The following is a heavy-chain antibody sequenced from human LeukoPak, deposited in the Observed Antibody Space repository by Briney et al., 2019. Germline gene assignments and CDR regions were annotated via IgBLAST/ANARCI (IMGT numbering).Heavy chain of an antibody. CDR3: ARSPRYYDFWSGSHWFDP. Sequence: SETLSLTCAVYSGSFSGYYWSWIRQPPGKGLEWIGEINHSGSTNYNPSLKSRVTISVDTSKNQFSLKLSSVTAADTAVYYCARSPRYYDFWSGSHWFDPWGQGTLVTVSS. V-gene: IGHV4-34*01. J-gene: IGHJ5*02. CDR1: SGSFSGYY. D-gene: IGHD3-3*01. CDR2: INHSGST.